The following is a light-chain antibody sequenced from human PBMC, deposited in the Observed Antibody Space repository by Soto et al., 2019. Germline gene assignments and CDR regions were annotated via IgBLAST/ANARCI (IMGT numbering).Light chain of an antibody. V-gene: IGKV3D-15*01. J-gene: IGKJ1*01. CDR1: QSVSSN. Sequence: DIVMAQSTATLSVSPGERATLSCRASQSVSSNLAWYQQKPGQAPRLLIYGASSRATGIPDRFSGSGSGTDLTLTISRLEPEDFAVYYYHQYDSWTVGQGTQVEIK. CDR2: GAS. CDR3: HQYDSWT.